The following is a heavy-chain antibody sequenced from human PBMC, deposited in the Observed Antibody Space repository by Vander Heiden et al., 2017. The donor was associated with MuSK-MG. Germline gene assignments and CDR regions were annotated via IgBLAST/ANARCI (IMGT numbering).Heavy chain of an antibody. Sequence: EVQLVESGGGLVQPGGSLRLSCAASGSPFSSYARGWVRQAPGKGLEWVSAISGSGGSTYYADSVKGRFTISRDNSKNTLYLQMNSLRAEGTAVYYCAKGYDSSGYTPNDAFDIWGQGTMVTVSS. CDR1: GSPFSSYA. D-gene: IGHD3-22*01. CDR2: ISGSGGST. J-gene: IGHJ3*02. CDR3: AKGYDSSGYTPNDAFDI. V-gene: IGHV3-23*04.